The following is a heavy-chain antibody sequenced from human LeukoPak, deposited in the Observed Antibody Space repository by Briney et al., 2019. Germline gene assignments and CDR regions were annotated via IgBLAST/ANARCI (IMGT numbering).Heavy chain of an antibody. V-gene: IGHV4-34*01. CDR1: GGSFSGYC. CDR2: INHSGST. CDR3: ARGGSRGDYVWGSCRKRWFDP. Sequence: PSETLSLTCAVYGGSFSGYCWSWIRQPPGKWLEWIGQINHSGSTNYNPSLKSRVTISVDTSKNQFSLKLSSVTAADTAVYYCARGGSRGDYVWGSCRKRWFDPWGQGTLVTVSS. J-gene: IGHJ5*02. D-gene: IGHD3-16*02.